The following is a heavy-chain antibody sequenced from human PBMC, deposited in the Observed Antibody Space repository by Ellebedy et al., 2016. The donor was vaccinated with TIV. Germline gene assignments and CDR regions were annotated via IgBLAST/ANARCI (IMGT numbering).Heavy chain of an antibody. Sequence: SQTLSLTCAISGDRVSSNSAAWNWIRQSPSRGLEWRGRPYYRSKWYNDYAESLKSRITINPDTSKNQFSLQLNSVTPEDTAVYYCARGGWYQFDYWGQGTLVTVSS. CDR1: GDRVSSNSAA. V-gene: IGHV6-1*01. J-gene: IGHJ4*02. CDR3: ARGGWYQFDY. CDR2: PYYRSKWYN. D-gene: IGHD6-19*01.